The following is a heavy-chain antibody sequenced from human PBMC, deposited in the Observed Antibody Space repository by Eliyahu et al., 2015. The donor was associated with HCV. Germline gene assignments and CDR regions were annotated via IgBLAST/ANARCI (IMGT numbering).Heavy chain of an antibody. J-gene: IGHJ5*02. CDR2: INHSGST. Sequence: QVQLQQWGAGLLKPSETLSLTCAVYGGSFSGYYWSWIRQPPGKGLEWIGEINHSGSTNYNPSLKSRVTISVDTSKNQFSLKLSSVTAADTAVYYCARGTNYGDYGGIRFDPWGQGTLVTVSS. CDR1: GGSFSGYY. D-gene: IGHD4-17*01. CDR3: ARGTNYGDYGGIRFDP. V-gene: IGHV4-34*01.